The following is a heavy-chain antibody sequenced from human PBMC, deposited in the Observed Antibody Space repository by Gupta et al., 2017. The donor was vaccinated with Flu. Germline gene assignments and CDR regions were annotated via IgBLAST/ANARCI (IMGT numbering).Heavy chain of an antibody. CDR1: SGYY. CDR2: IYTSGST. J-gene: IGHJ4*02. D-gene: IGHD2-15*01. CDR3: ARGYCSGGNCYYFDY. V-gene: IGHV4-4*07. Sequence: SGYYWSWIRQPAGKGLEWIGRIYTSGSTNYNPSLKSRVTFSVDTSKNQFSLKLSSVTAADTAVYYCARGYCSGGNCYYFDYWGQGTLVTVSS.